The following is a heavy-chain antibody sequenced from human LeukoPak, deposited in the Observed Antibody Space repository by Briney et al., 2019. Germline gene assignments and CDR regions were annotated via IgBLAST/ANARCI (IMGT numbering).Heavy chain of an antibody. CDR3: ARQLITYNWFDP. V-gene: IGHV1-2*06. CDR2: INPNSSGT. CDR1: GYTFTGYY. J-gene: IGHJ5*02. Sequence: GASVKVSCKASGYTFTGYYMHWVGQAPGQGVEGMGRINPNSSGTNYAQKFQGRVTMTRDASISTAYMELRRLRSDDTAVYYCARQLITYNWFDPWGQGTLVTVSS. D-gene: IGHD3-10*01.